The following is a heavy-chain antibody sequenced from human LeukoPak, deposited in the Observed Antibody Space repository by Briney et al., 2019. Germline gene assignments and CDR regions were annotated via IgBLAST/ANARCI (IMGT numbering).Heavy chain of an antibody. CDR1: GFTFSTYT. CDR2: ISYDGSNK. CDR3: ARSSVAVADPNWFDP. J-gene: IGHJ5*02. Sequence: GGSLRLSCAASGFTFSTYTMHWVRQAPGKGLEWVAVISYDGSNKHYADSVKGRFTTSRDNSENTLYLQMNSLRAEDTAVYYCARSSVAVADPNWFDPWGQGTLVTVSS. V-gene: IGHV3-30*04. D-gene: IGHD6-19*01.